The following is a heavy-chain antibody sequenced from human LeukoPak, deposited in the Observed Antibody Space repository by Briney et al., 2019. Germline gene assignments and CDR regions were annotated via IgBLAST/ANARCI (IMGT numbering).Heavy chain of an antibody. D-gene: IGHD2-2*01. CDR3: ARDQRPLHCSSTSCYPDY. V-gene: IGHV1-46*01. CDR1: GYTFTSYY. Sequence: ASVKVSCKASGYTFTSYYMHWVRQAPGQGLEWMGIINPSGGSTSYAQKFQGRVTMTMDTSTSTVYMELSSLRSEDTAVYYCARDQRPLHCSSTSCYPDYWGQGTLVTVSS. CDR2: INPSGGST. J-gene: IGHJ4*02.